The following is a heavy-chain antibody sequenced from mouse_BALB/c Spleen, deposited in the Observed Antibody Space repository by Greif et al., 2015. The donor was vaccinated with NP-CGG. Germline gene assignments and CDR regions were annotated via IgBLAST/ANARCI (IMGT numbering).Heavy chain of an antibody. CDR1: GFAFSSYD. J-gene: IGHJ4*01. V-gene: IGHV5-12-1*01. CDR2: ISSGGGST. CDR3: ARQKGRAMDY. Sequence: EVMLVESGGGLVKPGGSLKLSCAASGFAFSSYDMSWVRQTPEKRLEWVAYISSGGGSTYYPDTVKGRFTISRDNAKNTQYLQMSSLKSEDTAMYYCARQKGRAMDYWGQGTSVTVSS.